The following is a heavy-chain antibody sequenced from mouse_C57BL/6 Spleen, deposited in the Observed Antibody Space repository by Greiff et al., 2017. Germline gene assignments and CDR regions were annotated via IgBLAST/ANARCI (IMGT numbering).Heavy chain of an antibody. Sequence: VHVKQSGPELVKPGASVKISCKASGYTFTDYYMNWVKQSHGKSLEWIGDINTNNGGTSYNQKCKGKDTLTVDKSSSTAYMELRSLTSEDSAVYYCARSGGYYFDYWGQGTTLTVSS. V-gene: IGHV1-26*01. J-gene: IGHJ2*01. CDR3: ARSGGYYFDY. CDR2: INTNNGGT. CDR1: GYTFTDYY. D-gene: IGHD3-1*01.